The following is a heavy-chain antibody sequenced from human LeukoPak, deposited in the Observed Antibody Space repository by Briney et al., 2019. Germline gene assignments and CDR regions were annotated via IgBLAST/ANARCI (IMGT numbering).Heavy chain of an antibody. V-gene: IGHV1-2*06. CDR3: ARRDYEPLYYYDSSGYLGFDY. Sequence: GASVKVSCKASGYTFTGYYMHWVRQAPGQGLEWMGRINPNSGGTNYAQKFQGRVTMTRDTSISTAYMELSRLRSDDTAVYYCARRDYEPLYYYDSSGYLGFDYWGQGTLVTVSS. D-gene: IGHD3-22*01. J-gene: IGHJ4*02. CDR1: GYTFTGYY. CDR2: INPNSGGT.